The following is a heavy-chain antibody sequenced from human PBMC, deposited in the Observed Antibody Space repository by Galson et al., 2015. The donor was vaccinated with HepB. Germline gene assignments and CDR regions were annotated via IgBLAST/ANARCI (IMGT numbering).Heavy chain of an antibody. CDR3: ARGGIHMPAAVPHEDAFDI. D-gene: IGHD6-13*01. V-gene: IGHV3-33*01. CDR2: IWFDGSNK. CDR1: RFTFSDYA. J-gene: IGHJ3*02. Sequence: SLRLSCAASRFTFSDYAMHWVRQAPGKGLEWVAIIWFDGSNKYYADSVKGRFTISRDNSKNTLFLQMNSLRAEDTAVYYCARGGIHMPAAVPHEDAFDIWGQGTMVTASS.